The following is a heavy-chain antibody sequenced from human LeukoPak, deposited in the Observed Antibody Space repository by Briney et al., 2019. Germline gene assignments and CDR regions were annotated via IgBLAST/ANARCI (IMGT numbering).Heavy chain of an antibody. V-gene: IGHV3-7*01. Sequence: GGSLRLSCAASGFTFSSYMMTWVRQAPGKGLEWVANIKPDGGEKFYVDSVRGRFTISRDNAKNSLYLQMNSLRAEDTAVYYCARGLSGSRDWFDPWGQGTLVTVSS. J-gene: IGHJ5*02. CDR3: ARGLSGSRDWFDP. CDR1: GFTFSSYM. D-gene: IGHD3-10*01. CDR2: IKPDGGEK.